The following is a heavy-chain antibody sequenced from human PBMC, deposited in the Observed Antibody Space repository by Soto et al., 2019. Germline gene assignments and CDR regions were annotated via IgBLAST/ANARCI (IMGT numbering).Heavy chain of an antibody. CDR2: IYHTGSS. Sequence: HLQLQESGPGLVKPSETLSLTCTVSNDSISNPIYYWGWIRQPPGKGLEWIGSIYHTGSSYYNPSLQGRVTISMDKSKNQFSLKLTSVTAADTAIYFCRGRTSLASVQLFVGEISNHNWFDPWSQGTLVTVSS. J-gene: IGHJ5*02. CDR3: RGRTSLASVQLFVGEISNHNWFDP. V-gene: IGHV4-39*01. CDR1: NDSISNPIYY. D-gene: IGHD3-10*01.